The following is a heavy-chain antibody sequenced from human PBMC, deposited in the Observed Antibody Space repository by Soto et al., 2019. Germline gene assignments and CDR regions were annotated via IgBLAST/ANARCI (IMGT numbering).Heavy chain of an antibody. V-gene: IGHV3-23*01. Sequence: EVQLLESGGGLVQPGGSLRLSCAASGFTFSSYAMSWVRQAPGKGLEWVAAISGGGGSTYYADSVKGRFTISRDNSKNTLYLQMNSLRAEDTAVYYCAKARAVSAAMVAWFDPWGQGALVTVSS. J-gene: IGHJ5*02. CDR3: AKARAVSAAMVAWFDP. CDR2: ISGGGGST. CDR1: GFTFSSYA. D-gene: IGHD2-2*01.